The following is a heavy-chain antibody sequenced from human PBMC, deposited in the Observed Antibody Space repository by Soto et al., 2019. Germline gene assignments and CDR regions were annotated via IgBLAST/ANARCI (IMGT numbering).Heavy chain of an antibody. V-gene: IGHV3-7*01. CDR2: IKQDGSEK. CDR1: GFTFSSYW. D-gene: IGHD6-13*01. Sequence: PGGSLRLSCAASGFTFSSYWMSWVRQAPGKGLEWVANIKQDGSEKYYVDSVKGRFTISRDNAKNSLYLQMNSLRAEDTAVYYCARPGYSSSWYFGYWGQGTLVTVSS. CDR3: ARPGYSSSWYFGY. J-gene: IGHJ4*02.